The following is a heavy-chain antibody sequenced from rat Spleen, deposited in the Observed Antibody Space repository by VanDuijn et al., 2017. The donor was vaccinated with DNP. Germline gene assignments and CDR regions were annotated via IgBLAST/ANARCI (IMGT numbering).Heavy chain of an antibody. CDR2: IWSGGST. J-gene: IGHJ4*01. D-gene: IGHD1-1*01. CDR1: GFSLTSYE. CDR3: TRFEVTLGVMDA. V-gene: IGHV2-15*01. Sequence: QVQLKESGPGLVQPSQTLSLTCTASGFSLTSYEMPWVRQPPGKGLEGMGAIWSGGSTDYNSALKSRLSISRDTSKSQVFLKMNSLQTEDTAIYFCTRFEVTLGVMDAWGQGASVTVSS.